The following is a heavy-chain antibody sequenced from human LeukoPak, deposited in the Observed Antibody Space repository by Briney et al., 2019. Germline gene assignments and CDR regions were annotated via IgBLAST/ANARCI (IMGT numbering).Heavy chain of an antibody. D-gene: IGHD5-18*01. CDR3: ARYSHHVSPS. CDR1: GDIVSSNSAA. V-gene: IGHV6-1*01. CDR2: TYYRSKWYN. J-gene: IGHJ5*02. Sequence: PSQTLSLTCAISGDIVSSNSAAWNWIRQSPSRGLEWLGRTYYRSKWYNDYAVSVKSRIIVNPDTSKNQFSLQLNSVTPEDTAVYFCARYSHHVSPSWGQGTQVTVTS.